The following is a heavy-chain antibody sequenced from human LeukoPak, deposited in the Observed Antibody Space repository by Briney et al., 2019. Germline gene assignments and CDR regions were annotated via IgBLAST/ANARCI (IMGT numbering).Heavy chain of an antibody. CDR3: ARGSKQWLNY. V-gene: IGHV4-59*01. Sequence: PSETLSLTCAVYGGSFSGYYWSWIRQPPGKGLEWIGYIYYSGSTNYNPSLKSRVTISVDTSKNQFSLKLSSVTAADTAVYYCARGSKQWLNYWGQGTLVTVSS. J-gene: IGHJ4*02. CDR2: IYYSGST. D-gene: IGHD6-19*01. CDR1: GGSFSGYY.